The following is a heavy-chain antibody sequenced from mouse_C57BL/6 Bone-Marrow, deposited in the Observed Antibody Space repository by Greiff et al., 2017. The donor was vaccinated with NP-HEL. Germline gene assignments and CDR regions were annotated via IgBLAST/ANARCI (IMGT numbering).Heavy chain of an antibody. CDR2: FYPGSGSR. CDR3: AKHEESIYAIDY. V-gene: IGHV1-62-2*01. CDR1: GYTFTEYT. Sequence: QVQLQQSGAELVKPGASVKLSCKASGYTFTEYTIHWVKQRSGQGLEWIGWFYPGSGSRKYNEKLKDKATLTADKSSSTDYMELSRLTSEDSAVYYCAKHEESIYAIDYWGQGTSVTVSS. J-gene: IGHJ4*01.